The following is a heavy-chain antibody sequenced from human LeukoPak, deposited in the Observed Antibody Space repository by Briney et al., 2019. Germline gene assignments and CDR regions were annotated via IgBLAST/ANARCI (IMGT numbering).Heavy chain of an antibody. CDR3: GKDPNGDYIGAFDM. CDR2: IGASGTNT. Sequence: GGSPRLSCAASGFTVSSNYMSWVRRAPGKRLEWVLDIGASGTNTTYAAHVKARSTISRDNAKNPLYLEMNSLRAEDTAVYYCGKDPNGDYIGAFDMWGRGTMVTVSP. J-gene: IGHJ3*02. V-gene: IGHV3-23*01. CDR1: GFTVSSNY. D-gene: IGHD4-17*01.